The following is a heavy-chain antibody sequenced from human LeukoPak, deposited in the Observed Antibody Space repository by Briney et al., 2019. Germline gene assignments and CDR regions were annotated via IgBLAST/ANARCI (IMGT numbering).Heavy chain of an antibody. D-gene: IGHD6-13*01. CDR2: ISYDGSNK. Sequence: GGSLRLSCAASGFTFSSYGMHWVRQAPGKGLEWVAVISYDGSNKYYADSVKGRFTISRVNAKNSLNLQMNSLRPKDTAVYYCVRESSRDIWGQGTMVTVSS. V-gene: IGHV3-30*03. CDR3: VRESSRDI. CDR1: GFTFSSYG. J-gene: IGHJ3*02.